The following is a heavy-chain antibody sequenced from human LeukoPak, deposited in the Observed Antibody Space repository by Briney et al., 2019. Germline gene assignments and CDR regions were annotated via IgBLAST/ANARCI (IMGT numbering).Heavy chain of an antibody. CDR1: GFTFSCFA. V-gene: IGHV3-23*01. J-gene: IGHJ4*02. CDR3: AKWRSSGSGTCDY. Sequence: PGGSLRLSCAASGFTFSCFAMSWVRQAPGKGLEWVSAISGSGGSTYYADSVKGRFTISRDNSKNKLYLQMNSLRAEDTAVYYCAKWRSSGSGTCDYWGQGTLVTVSS. CDR2: ISGSGGST. D-gene: IGHD3-10*01.